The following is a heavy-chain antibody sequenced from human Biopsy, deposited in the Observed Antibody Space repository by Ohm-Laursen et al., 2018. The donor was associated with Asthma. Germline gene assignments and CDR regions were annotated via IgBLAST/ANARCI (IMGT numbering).Heavy chain of an antibody. CDR1: GYNFISFA. CDR2: VNTGNGDT. V-gene: IGHV1-3*04. CDR3: ARTYYDFLTGQVKDVFGV. D-gene: IGHD3-9*01. Sequence: ASVKVSCKASGYNFISFAIHWVRQAPGQRLEWMGWVNTGNGDTKYSQKFQGRVTITGDTSASTAYMELRSLRSEDTATYYCARTYYDFLTGQVKDVFGVWGQGTMVTVSS. J-gene: IGHJ3*01.